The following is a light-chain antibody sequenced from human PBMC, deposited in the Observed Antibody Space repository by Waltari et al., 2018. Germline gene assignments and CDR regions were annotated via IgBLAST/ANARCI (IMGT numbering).Light chain of an antibody. Sequence: QSALTQPASVSGSPGQSITISCTGTSSDVGGYNYVSWYQQHPGKAPKPMIYDVSNRPSGVSNRCSGSKSGNTASLTISGLQAEDEADYYCSSYTSSSRVFGGGTKLTVL. V-gene: IGLV2-14*01. CDR2: DVS. CDR3: SSYTSSSRV. CDR1: SSDVGGYNY. J-gene: IGLJ3*02.